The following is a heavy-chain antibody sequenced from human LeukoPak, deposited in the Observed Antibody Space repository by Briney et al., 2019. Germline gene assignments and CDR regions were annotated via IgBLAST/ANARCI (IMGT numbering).Heavy chain of an antibody. J-gene: IGHJ4*02. CDR3: ARVDYGSGKGIDY. V-gene: IGHV3-33*01. CDR1: GFTFSSYG. Sequence: PGGSLRLSCAASGFTFSSYGMHWVRQAPGKGLEWVAVIWYDGSNKYYADSVKGRFTISRDNSKNTLYLQMNSLRAEDTAVYYCARVDYGSGKGIDYWGQGTLVTVSS. CDR2: IWYDGSNK. D-gene: IGHD3-10*01.